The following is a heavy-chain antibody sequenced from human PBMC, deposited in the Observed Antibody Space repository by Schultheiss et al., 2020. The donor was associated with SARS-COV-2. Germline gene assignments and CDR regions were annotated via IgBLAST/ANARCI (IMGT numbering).Heavy chain of an antibody. CDR3: ARAEGDFWSGITYYMDV. CDR1: GGSISSSSYY. CDR2: IYTSGST. J-gene: IGHJ6*03. Sequence: SCTVSGGSISSSSYYWGWIRQPAGKGLEWIGRIYTSGSTNYNPSLKSRVTISVDTSKNQFSLKLSSVTAADTAVYYCARAEGDFWSGITYYMDVWGKGTTVTVSS. D-gene: IGHD3-3*01. V-gene: IGHV4-61*02.